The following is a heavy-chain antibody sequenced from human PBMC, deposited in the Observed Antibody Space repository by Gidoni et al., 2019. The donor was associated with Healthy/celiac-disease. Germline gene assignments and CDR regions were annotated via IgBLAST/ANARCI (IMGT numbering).Heavy chain of an antibody. J-gene: IGHJ4*02. CDR2: ISSSSSYI. CDR3: AREDYGDNFPGY. Sequence: EVQLVESGGGLVKPGGSLRPSCAAPGFTFSSYSMNWVRQAPGKGLEWVSPISSSSSYIYYADSVKGRFTISRDNAKNSLYLQMNSLRAEDTAVYYCAREDYGDNFPGYWGQGTLVTVSS. CDR1: GFTFSSYS. D-gene: IGHD4-17*01. V-gene: IGHV3-21*01.